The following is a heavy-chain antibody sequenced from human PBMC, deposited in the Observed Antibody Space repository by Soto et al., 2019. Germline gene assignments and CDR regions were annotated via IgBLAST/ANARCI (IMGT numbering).Heavy chain of an antibody. CDR1: GGSFSTYA. V-gene: IGHV1-69*06. D-gene: IGHD5-12*01. J-gene: IGHJ6*02. Sequence: SVKVSCKASGGSFSTYAISWVRQTPGQGLEWMGGIIPIFGTPNYAQKFQGRVTITADRSTSTAYLELNSLRSEDTAVYYCAAPRTDGYKVPDPSTYYYYGLDVWGQGTTVTVS. CDR2: IIPIFGTP. CDR3: AAPRTDGYKVPDPSTYYYYGLDV.